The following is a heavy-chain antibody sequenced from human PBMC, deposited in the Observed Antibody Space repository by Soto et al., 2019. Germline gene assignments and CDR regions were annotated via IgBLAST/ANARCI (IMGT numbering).Heavy chain of an antibody. Sequence: EVQLLESGGGLVQPGGSLRLSCAASGFTFSSYAMSWVRQAPGKGLEWVSTISGSGGSTYYADSVKGRFTISRDNSKNTLYLQMNSLRAEDTAVYYCAKDVLRGYTYGWDYWGQGTLVAVSS. CDR3: AKDVLRGYTYGWDY. CDR1: GFTFSSYA. V-gene: IGHV3-23*01. D-gene: IGHD5-18*01. CDR2: ISGSGGST. J-gene: IGHJ4*02.